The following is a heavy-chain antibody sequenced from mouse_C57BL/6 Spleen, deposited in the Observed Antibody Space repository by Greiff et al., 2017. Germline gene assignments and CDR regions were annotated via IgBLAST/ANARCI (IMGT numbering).Heavy chain of an antibody. J-gene: IGHJ2*01. CDR1: GYTFTSYW. V-gene: IGHV1-55*01. Sequence: QVQLQQPGAELVKPGASVKMSCKASGYTFTSYWITWVKQRPGQGLEWIGDIYPGSGSTNYNEKFKSKATLTVETTSNTAYMQLSSLTSEDSAVYYCARWLLLDYWGQGTTLTVSS. CDR2: IYPGSGST. D-gene: IGHD2-3*01. CDR3: ARWLLLDY.